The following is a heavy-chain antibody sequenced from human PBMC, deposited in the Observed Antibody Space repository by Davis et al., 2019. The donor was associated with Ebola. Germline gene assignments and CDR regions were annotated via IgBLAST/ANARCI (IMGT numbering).Heavy chain of an antibody. CDR1: GFTFDDYA. J-gene: IGHJ6*02. V-gene: IGHV3-9*01. Sequence: GGSLRLSCAASGFTFDDYAMHWVRQAPGKGLEWVSGISWNSGSIGYADSVKGRFTISRDNAKNSLYLQMNSLRAEDTALYYCAKDSRGANYYYYGMDVWGQGTTVTVSS. CDR3: AKDSRGANYYYYGMDV. CDR2: ISWNSGSI. D-gene: IGHD3-10*01.